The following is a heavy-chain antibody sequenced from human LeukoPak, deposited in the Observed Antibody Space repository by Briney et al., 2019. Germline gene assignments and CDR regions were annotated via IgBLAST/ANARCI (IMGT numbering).Heavy chain of an antibody. Sequence: GGSLRLSCAASGFTFSSYAMSWVRQAPGKGLEWVSGISGSGDNTYYADSVKGRFTISRDNAKNSLYLQMNSLRAEDTAVYYCASIGGYSRNHDYWGQGTLVTVSS. J-gene: IGHJ4*02. V-gene: IGHV3-23*01. CDR3: ASIGGYSRNHDY. CDR1: GFTFSSYA. CDR2: ISGSGDNT. D-gene: IGHD6-13*01.